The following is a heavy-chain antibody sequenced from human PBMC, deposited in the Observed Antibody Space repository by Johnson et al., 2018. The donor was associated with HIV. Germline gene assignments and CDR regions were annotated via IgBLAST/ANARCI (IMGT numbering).Heavy chain of an antibody. CDR1: GFTFDDYG. CDR3: ARVFLGSSWYSDAFDI. V-gene: IGHV3-30*03. D-gene: IGHD6-13*01. Sequence: QVQLVESGGGVVQPGRSLRLSCAASGFTFDDYGLSWVRQAPGKGLEWVAVISYDGSNKYYADSVKGRFTISRDNSKNTLYLQMNSLRAEDTAVYYCARVFLGSSWYSDAFDIWGQGTMVTVSS. J-gene: IGHJ3*02. CDR2: ISYDGSNK.